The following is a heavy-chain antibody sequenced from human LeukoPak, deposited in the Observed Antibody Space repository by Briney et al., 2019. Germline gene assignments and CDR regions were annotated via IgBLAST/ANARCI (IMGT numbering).Heavy chain of an antibody. D-gene: IGHD6-19*01. CDR3: ARAIFSSGWYLVDY. V-gene: IGHV3-21*01. Sequence: GGSLRLSCAASGFTFSSYSMNWVRQAPGKGLEWVSSIGTSSSYIYYADSVKGRFTISRDNAKNSLYLQMNSLRAEDTAVYYCARAIFSSGWYLVDYWGQGTLVTVSS. CDR2: IGTSSSYI. J-gene: IGHJ4*02. CDR1: GFTFSSYS.